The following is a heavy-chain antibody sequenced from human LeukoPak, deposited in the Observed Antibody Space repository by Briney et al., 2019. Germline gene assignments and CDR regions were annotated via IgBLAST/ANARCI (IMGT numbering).Heavy chain of an antibody. Sequence: GGSLRLSCAASGYTFSNYAMSWVRQAPGKGLEWVPTISNPGGSTYYADSVKGRFTISRDNSRNTLYLQMNSLRGEDTAVYYRAKAPGLRVIAILDYWGQGTLVTVSS. V-gene: IGHV3-23*01. D-gene: IGHD2-21*01. CDR1: GYTFSNYA. CDR3: AKAPGLRVIAILDY. J-gene: IGHJ4*02. CDR2: ISNPGGST.